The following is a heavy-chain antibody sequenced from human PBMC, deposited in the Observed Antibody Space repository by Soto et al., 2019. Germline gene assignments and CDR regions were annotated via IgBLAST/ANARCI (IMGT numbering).Heavy chain of an antibody. CDR2: SRPYNNDT. CDR3: AKDRGGLRSPDFAEKYFDS. V-gene: IGHV1-18*01. D-gene: IGHD4-17*01. CDR1: GYTFTREG. J-gene: IGHJ4*02. Sequence: ASVKVSCKTSGYTFTREGISWLRQAPGQGLEWMGGSRPYNNDTEYAQLFQGRVTMTTDTSTRTVYMDPRRLTSEDKAEYYCAKDRGGLRSPDFAEKYFDSWGQGYMVTVSS.